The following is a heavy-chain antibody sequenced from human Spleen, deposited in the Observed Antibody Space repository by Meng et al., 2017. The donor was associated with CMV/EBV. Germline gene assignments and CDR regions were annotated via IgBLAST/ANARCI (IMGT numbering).Heavy chain of an antibody. J-gene: IGHJ4*02. CDR2: IRHDGSNR. Sequence: GGSLRLSCATSGFIFKNYWMSWVRQAPGKGPEWVAFIRHDGSNRYLADSVKARFTISRDNSKNILYLQMNSLGVDDTAMYYCVKAAGITVTGYFDSWGQGTLVTVSS. CDR3: VKAAGITVTGYFDS. V-gene: IGHV3-30*02. CDR1: GFIFKNYW. D-gene: IGHD6-19*01.